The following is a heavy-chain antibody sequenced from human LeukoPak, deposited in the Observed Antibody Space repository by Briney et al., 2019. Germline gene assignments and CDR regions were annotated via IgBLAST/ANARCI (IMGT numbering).Heavy chain of an antibody. CDR3: AREIVWATSIDY. Sequence: GGSLRLSCAASGFTFSSYSMNWVRQAPGKGLEWVSSISSSSSYIYYADSVKGRFTISRDNAKNSLYLQMNSLRADDTAVYYCAREIVWATSIDYWGQGTLVTVSS. CDR2: ISSSSSYI. D-gene: IGHD2-8*01. CDR1: GFTFSSYS. V-gene: IGHV3-21*01. J-gene: IGHJ4*02.